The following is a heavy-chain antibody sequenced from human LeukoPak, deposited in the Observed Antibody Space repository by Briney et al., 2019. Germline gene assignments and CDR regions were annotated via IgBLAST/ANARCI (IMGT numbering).Heavy chain of an antibody. D-gene: IGHD1-7*01. CDR2: ISPTSSTI. CDR3: ARDYGTTDFDY. V-gene: IGHV3-48*01. J-gene: IGHJ4*02. Sequence: GGSRRLSCAASGCSFSHYIMNWVRQAPGKGLRWVSYISPTSSTIYYADSVKGRFTISRDNAKNSLYLQMNSLRAEDTAVYYCARDYGTTDFDYWGQGTLVTVSS. CDR1: GCSFSHYI.